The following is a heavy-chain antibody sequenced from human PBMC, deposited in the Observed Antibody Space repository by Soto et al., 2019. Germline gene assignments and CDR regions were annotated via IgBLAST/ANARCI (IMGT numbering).Heavy chain of an antibody. J-gene: IGHJ4*02. CDR1: GDTFNTYE. V-gene: IGHV1-69*06. D-gene: IGHD6-6*01. CDR3: ARGGYSSSFRFDY. Sequence: QVQLVQSGAEVKKPGSSVKVSCKASGDTFNTYEINWVRQAPGQGPEWMGGIFPFIDTSTYAQKFQGRVTITADKSTYTVYMELSGLRSGDTAVYFCARGGYSSSFRFDYWGQGTRVTVS. CDR2: IFPFIDTS.